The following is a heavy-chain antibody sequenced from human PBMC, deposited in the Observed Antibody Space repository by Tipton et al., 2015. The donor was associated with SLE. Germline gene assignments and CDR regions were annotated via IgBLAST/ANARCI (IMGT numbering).Heavy chain of an antibody. D-gene: IGHD6-6*01. J-gene: IGHJ4*02. CDR2: IYYSGTT. CDR3: ARVLHVLDY. V-gene: IGHV4-39*07. CDR1: GGSISHYNYF. Sequence: TLSLTCTVSGGSISHYNYFWAWIRQPPGKGLERIGNIYYSGTTYYNPSLKGRVTISGDTSKNQFSLKLSSVTAADTAVYYCARVLHVLDYWGQGTLVTVSS.